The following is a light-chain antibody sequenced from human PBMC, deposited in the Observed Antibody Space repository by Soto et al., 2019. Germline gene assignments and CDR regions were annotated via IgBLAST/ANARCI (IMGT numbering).Light chain of an antibody. J-gene: IGLJ1*01. Sequence: QSALTQPASVSGSPGQSITISCTGTSSDVGGYNYVSWYQQHPGKAPKLMIYEVSDRTSGVSNRFSSSKSGNTATLTISGLQAEDDADYYCSSYTITSTYVFGTGTKLTVL. CDR1: SSDVGGYNY. CDR3: SSYTITSTYV. CDR2: EVS. V-gene: IGLV2-14*01.